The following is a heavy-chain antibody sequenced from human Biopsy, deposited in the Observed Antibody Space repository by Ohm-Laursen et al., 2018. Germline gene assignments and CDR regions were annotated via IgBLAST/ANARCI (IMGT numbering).Heavy chain of an antibody. D-gene: IGHD2-15*01. CDR1: GYTFTGQY. V-gene: IGHV1-2*02. CDR2: INPHSGTT. CDR3: AKGQDLRGGAEYFQH. J-gene: IGHJ1*01. Sequence: GSSVKVSRKASGYTFTGQYLHWVRQVPGQGLEWMGWINPHSGTTKFAQDFRGRVTMTRDTSITTAYMELRRLRSDDTAVYYCAKGQDLRGGAEYFQHWGQGALVTVSS.